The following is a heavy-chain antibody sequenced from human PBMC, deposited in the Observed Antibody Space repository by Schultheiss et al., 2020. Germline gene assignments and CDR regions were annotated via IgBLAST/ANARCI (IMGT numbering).Heavy chain of an antibody. CDR2: ISWNNDLI. D-gene: IGHD4-23*01. V-gene: IGHV3-9*01. J-gene: IGHJ6*02. CDR3: AKDFPTVATVGGMDV. CDR1: GFTFDDYA. Sequence: GGSLRLSCTASGFTFDDYAMHWVLQAPGKGLEWVSSISWNNDLIGYADSVKGRFTISRDNAKNSLYLQMNRLRAEDTALYYCAKDFPTVATVGGMDVWGQGTTVTVSS.